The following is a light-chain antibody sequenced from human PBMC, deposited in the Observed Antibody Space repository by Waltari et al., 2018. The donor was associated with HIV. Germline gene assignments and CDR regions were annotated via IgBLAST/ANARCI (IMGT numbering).Light chain of an antibody. CDR3: CSYAGSYTFGV. V-gene: IGLV2-11*01. CDR2: DVS. Sequence: QSALTQPRSVSGSPGQSVTISCTGTSSDVGGYNYVSCYQQHPGKAPKRMIYDVSKRPSGVPDRFSGSKSGNTASLTISGLQAEDEADYYCCSYAGSYTFGVFGTGTKVTVL. CDR1: SSDVGGYNY. J-gene: IGLJ1*01.